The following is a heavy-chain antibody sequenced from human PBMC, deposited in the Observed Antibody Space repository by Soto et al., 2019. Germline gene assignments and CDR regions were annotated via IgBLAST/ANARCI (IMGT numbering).Heavy chain of an antibody. CDR1: GYTFRSYC. CDR3: ARDLLAVAGTIDY. D-gene: IGHD6-19*01. V-gene: IGHV1-18*01. Sequence: QVQLVQSGPEVRRPGTSLKVACKPSGYTFRSYCISWVRQAPGQGLEWMGWISPYYGKSNYAQKFQDRMTMTTDPSTSTAFMELKSLKSNDTAMYYCARDLLAVAGTIDYWGQGTLISVSS. CDR2: ISPYYGKS. J-gene: IGHJ4*02.